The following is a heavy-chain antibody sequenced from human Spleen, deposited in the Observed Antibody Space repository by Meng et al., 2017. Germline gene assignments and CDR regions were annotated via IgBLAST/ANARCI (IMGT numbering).Heavy chain of an antibody. CDR3: ARGPTTMAHDFDY. J-gene: IGHJ4*02. D-gene: IGHD4-11*01. CDR1: GGSFSDYY. CDR2: INHSGST. Sequence: QVQLQQLGAGLLKPSETLSLTCVVSGGSFSDYYWRWIRQPPGKGLEWIGEINHSGSTNYNPSLESRATISVDTSQNNLSLKLSSVTAADSAVYYCARGPTTMAHDFDYWGQGTLVTVSS. V-gene: IGHV4-34*01.